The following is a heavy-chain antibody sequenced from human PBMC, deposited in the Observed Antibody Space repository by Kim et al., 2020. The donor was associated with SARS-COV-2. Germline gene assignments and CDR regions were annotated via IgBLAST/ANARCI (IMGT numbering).Heavy chain of an antibody. CDR3: ARVRSWILYY. Sequence: TIYYADSVKGRFTISRDNAKNSLYLQMNSLRAEDTAVYYCARVRSWILYYWGQGTLVTVSS. J-gene: IGHJ4*02. V-gene: IGHV3-48*03. D-gene: IGHD5-18*01. CDR2: TI.